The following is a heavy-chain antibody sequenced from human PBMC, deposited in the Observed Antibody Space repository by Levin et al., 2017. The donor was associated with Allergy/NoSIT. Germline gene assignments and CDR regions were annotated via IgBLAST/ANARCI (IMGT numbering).Heavy chain of an antibody. V-gene: IGHV3-30*03. D-gene: IGHD4-17*01. CDR3: ARDRQYGDYGLDY. Sequence: GESLKISCAASGFTFSSYIMHWVRQAPGKGLEWVAVISYDGRNKYYAGSMKGRFSISRDNSENTLDLQMNSLRAEDTAVYYCARDRQYGDYGLDYWGQGSLVSVSS. CDR2: ISYDGRNK. J-gene: IGHJ4*02. CDR1: GFTFSSYI.